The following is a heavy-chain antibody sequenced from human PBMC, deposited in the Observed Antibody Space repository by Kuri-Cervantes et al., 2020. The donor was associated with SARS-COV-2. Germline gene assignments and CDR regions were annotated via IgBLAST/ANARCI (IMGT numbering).Heavy chain of an antibody. D-gene: IGHD6-13*01. CDR3: ARARARIGTSSWFLY. V-gene: IGHV3-48*02. J-gene: IGHJ4*02. CDR2: ISSSSSTI. Sequence: GESLKISCAASGFTFSSYSMNWVRQAPGKGLEWVSYISSSSSTIYYADSVKGRFTISRDNAENSLYLQMNSLRDEDTAVYYCARARARIGTSSWFLYWGQGTLVTVSS. CDR1: GFTFSSYS.